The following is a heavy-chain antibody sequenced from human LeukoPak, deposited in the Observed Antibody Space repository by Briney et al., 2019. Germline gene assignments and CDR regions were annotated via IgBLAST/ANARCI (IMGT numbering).Heavy chain of an antibody. D-gene: IGHD4-11*01. CDR2: ISAAGLST. Sequence: GGSLRLSCAASGFTFTSYAMSWVRQAPGKGLEWVSAISAAGLSTHYSDSVKGRFTISRDNSKNTLFLQMNSLRAEDTAVYYCAKGLTTFDYWGQGTLVTVS. CDR3: AKGLTTFDY. J-gene: IGHJ4*02. CDR1: GFTFTSYA. V-gene: IGHV3-23*01.